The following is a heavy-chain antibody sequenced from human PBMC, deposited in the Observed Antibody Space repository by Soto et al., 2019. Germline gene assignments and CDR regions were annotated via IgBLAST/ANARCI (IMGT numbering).Heavy chain of an antibody. D-gene: IGHD3-22*01. CDR3: ARGEYYDSSGLDY. Sequence: TSETLSLTCTVSGGSITSDYWTWIRQPPGKGLEYIGYIYNSGTTNYNPSLKSRVTISIDTSKNQFSLKLSSVTTADTAVYYCARGEYYDSSGLDYWGQGTLVTVSS. J-gene: IGHJ4*02. CDR1: GGSITSDY. V-gene: IGHV4-59*01. CDR2: IYNSGTT.